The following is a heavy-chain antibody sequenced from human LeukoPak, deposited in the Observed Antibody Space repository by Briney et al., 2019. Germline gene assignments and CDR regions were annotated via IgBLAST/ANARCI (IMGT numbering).Heavy chain of an antibody. Sequence: SETLSLTCTVSGGSISSYYWSWIRQPAGKGLEWIGRIYTSGSTNYNPSLKSRDTMSVDTSKNQFSLKLSYVTAADTAVYYCAGYSGSYFDAFDIWGQGTMVTVSS. CDR1: GGSISSYY. J-gene: IGHJ3*02. CDR2: IYTSGST. V-gene: IGHV4-4*07. CDR3: AGYSGSYFDAFDI. D-gene: IGHD1-26*01.